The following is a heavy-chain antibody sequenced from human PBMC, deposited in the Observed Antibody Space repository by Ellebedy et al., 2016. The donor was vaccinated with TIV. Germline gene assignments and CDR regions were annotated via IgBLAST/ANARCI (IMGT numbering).Heavy chain of an antibody. CDR3: ARMFQSYTLDI. D-gene: IGHD2-15*01. CDR1: GYTFTNYD. V-gene: IGHV1-8*01. Sequence: ASVKVSCKASGYTFTNYDINWVRQATGQGLEWMGWMNPNSGNTGYAQKFQGRVTMTRNTSINTADMELSSLRSEDTAVYSCARMFQSYTLDIWGLGTMVTVSS. CDR2: MNPNSGNT. J-gene: IGHJ3*02.